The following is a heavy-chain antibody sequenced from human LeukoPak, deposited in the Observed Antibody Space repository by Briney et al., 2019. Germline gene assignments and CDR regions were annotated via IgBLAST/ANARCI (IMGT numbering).Heavy chain of an antibody. CDR3: ARDSLTTSTDY. CDR1: GYTFTGYY. Sequence: VASVKVSCKASGYTFTGYYIHWVRQAPGQGLEWMGWINPNSGGTNYAQKFQGRVTMTRDTSISTAYMELSRLRSDDAAVYYCARDSLTTSTDYWGQGTLVTVSS. CDR2: INPNSGGT. V-gene: IGHV1-2*02. J-gene: IGHJ4*02. D-gene: IGHD2-2*01.